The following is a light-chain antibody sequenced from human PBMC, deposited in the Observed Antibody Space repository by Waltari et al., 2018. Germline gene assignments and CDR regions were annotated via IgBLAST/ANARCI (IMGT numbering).Light chain of an antibody. CDR2: YDN. Sequence: SYVLIQPPSVSVAPGETARITCGGNNIESKSVPWYRQRPGQAPVVVISYDNDRAAGIPERFSGSNSGNTATLTISRVEAGDEADYYCQVWDANTDPGVFGTGTEVTVL. J-gene: IGLJ1*01. CDR3: QVWDANTDPGV. V-gene: IGLV3-21*01. CDR1: NIESKS.